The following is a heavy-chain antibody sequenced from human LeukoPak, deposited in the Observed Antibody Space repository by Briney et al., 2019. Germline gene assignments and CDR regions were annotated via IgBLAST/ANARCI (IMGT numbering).Heavy chain of an antibody. V-gene: IGHV3-7*01. Sequence: PGGSLRLSCAASGFTFSGHWMSWVRQAPGKGLEWVANINQGGSDKYYVDSVKGRFTISRDNANNLLYLQMNSLRGEDTAVYYFPRDRSRAEDDWGQGTLVTVSS. CDR3: PRDRSRAEDD. J-gene: IGHJ4*02. D-gene: IGHD1-14*01. CDR1: GFTFSGHW. CDR2: INQGGSDK.